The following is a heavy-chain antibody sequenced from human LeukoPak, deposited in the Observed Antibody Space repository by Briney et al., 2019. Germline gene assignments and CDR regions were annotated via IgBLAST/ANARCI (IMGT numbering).Heavy chain of an antibody. D-gene: IGHD3-3*01. V-gene: IGHV1-69*13. CDR1: GGTFSSYA. J-gene: IGHJ4*02. CDR2: IIPIFGTA. CDR3: AKDIHSEWSSSLFDY. Sequence: SVKVSCKASGGTFSSYAISWVRQAPGQGLEWMGGIIPIFGTANYAQKFQGRVTITADESTSTAYMELSSLRSEDTAVYCCAKDIHSEWSSSLFDYWGQGTLVTVSS.